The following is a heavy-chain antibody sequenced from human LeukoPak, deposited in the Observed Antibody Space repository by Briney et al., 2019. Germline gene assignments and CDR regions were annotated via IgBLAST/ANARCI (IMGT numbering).Heavy chain of an antibody. J-gene: IGHJ4*02. Sequence: GGSLRLSCAATGFTFINYAMSWVRQAPGKGLEWVSVISGSGGATYYADSVKGRFTISRDNSKNTLYLQMNSLRAEDTAVYYCAREGSGYYKDYWGQGTLVTVSS. CDR3: AREGSGYYKDY. CDR1: GFTFINYA. CDR2: ISGSGGAT. V-gene: IGHV3-23*01. D-gene: IGHD3-3*01.